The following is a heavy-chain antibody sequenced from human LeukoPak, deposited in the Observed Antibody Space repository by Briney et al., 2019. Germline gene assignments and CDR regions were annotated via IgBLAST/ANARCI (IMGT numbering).Heavy chain of an antibody. CDR2: IYYTGIT. J-gene: IGHJ3*02. V-gene: IGHV4-59*01. D-gene: IGHD3-10*01. CDR3: ARYCSTSGTKAFGI. CDR1: GDSISSYY. Sequence: PSETLSLTCTVSGDSISSYYWSWIRQPPGKGLEWIGYIYYTGITKYNPSLKSRATMSVDTSKNQFSLKLTSVTAADTAVYYYARYCSTSGTKAFGIWGQGTMVTVSS.